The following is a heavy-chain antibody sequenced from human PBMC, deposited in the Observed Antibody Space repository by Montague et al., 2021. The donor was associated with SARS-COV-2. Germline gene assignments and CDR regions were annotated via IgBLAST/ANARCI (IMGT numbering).Heavy chain of an antibody. CDR1: GFTFSSYG. J-gene: IGHJ4*02. CDR2: ISDSGGST. CDR3: ANRGVRYFDAQGVWYYFDY. V-gene: IGHV3-23*01. Sequence: SLRLSCAASGFTFSSYGMTWVRQVPGKGLEWVSPISDSGGSTYYADSVKGRFTISRDNSKNTLYLQMNSLRAEDTAVYYCANRGVRYFDAQGVWYYFDYWGQGTLVTVSS. D-gene: IGHD3-9*01.